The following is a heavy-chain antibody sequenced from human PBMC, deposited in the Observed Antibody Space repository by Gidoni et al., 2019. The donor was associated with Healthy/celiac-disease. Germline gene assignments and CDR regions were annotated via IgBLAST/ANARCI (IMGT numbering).Heavy chain of an antibody. CDR1: GFTFSDYY. J-gene: IGHJ4*02. CDR2: ISSSGSNI. V-gene: IGHV3-11*01. CDR3: ARDLEWLDQPYFDY. Sequence: QVQLVESGGGFVKPGGSLRLSCAASGFTFSDYYMSWIRQAPGKGLEWVSYISSSGSNIYYADSVKGRFTISSDNAKNSLYLQMNSLRAEDTAVYYCARDLEWLDQPYFDYWGQGTLVTVSS. D-gene: IGHD6-19*01.